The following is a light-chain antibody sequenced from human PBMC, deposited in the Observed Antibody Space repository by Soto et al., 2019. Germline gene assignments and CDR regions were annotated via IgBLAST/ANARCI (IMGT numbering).Light chain of an antibody. J-gene: IGKJ5*01. CDR1: QSVSSN. V-gene: IGKV3-15*01. CDR2: GAS. CDR3: QQYNNWPPSIL. Sequence: ERVMTRAPATLSVSPGERATLSCRASQSVSSNVAWYQQRPGQAPRLLIYGASTRATDTPVRFRGSGSGTEFTLTISSLQSEDLGVYYCQQYNNWPPSILFGQRTRLAVK.